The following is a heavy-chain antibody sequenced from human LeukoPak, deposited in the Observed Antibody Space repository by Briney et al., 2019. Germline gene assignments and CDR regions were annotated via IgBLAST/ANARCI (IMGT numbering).Heavy chain of an antibody. D-gene: IGHD3-10*01. CDR2: ISYDGSNK. CDR3: AKAQRRGSITMVRGLVLSHYGMDV. J-gene: IGHJ6*04. V-gene: IGHV3-30*18. Sequence: PGRSLRLSCAASRFTLSTYGMPWVRQAPGKGLEWVAVISYDGSNKYYADSVKGRFTISRDNSKNTLHLQMNSLRAEDTAVYYCAKAQRRGSITMVRGLVLSHYGMDVWGKGTTVTVSS. CDR1: RFTLSTYG.